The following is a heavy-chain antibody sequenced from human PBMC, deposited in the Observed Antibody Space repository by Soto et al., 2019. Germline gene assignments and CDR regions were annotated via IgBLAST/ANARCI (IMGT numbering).Heavy chain of an antibody. CDR3: ARVAVGNPYLFAY. D-gene: IGHD1-26*01. Sequence: GGSLRLSYAASGFTFSDYSMKWVLQAPGKGLEWVSSISSSSTYIFYADSVKGRFTISKENAKHSLYLQMNRLRAEETVVYYWARVAVGNPYLFAYWGKGTRATASS. CDR2: ISSSSTYI. V-gene: IGHV3-21*01. CDR1: GFTFSDYS. J-gene: IGHJ4*02.